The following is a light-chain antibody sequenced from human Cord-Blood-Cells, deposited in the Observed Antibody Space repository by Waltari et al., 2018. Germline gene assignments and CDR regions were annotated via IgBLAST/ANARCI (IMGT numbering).Light chain of an antibody. CDR3: SSYTSSSTLV. V-gene: IGLV2-14*04. CDR1: SSDVGGYNY. Sequence: SPGQSTTISCTGTSSDVGGYNYVSWYQQHPGKAPKLMIYDVSNRPPGVSNRFSGSKSGNTASLTISGLQAEDEAYYYCSSYTSSSTLVFGGGTKLTVL. CDR2: DVS. J-gene: IGLJ3*02.